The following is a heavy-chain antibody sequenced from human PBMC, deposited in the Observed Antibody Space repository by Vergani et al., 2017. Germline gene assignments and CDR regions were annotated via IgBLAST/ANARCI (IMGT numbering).Heavy chain of an antibody. CDR2: IYSGGST. J-gene: IGHJ6*03. D-gene: IGHD1-1*01. Sequence: EVQLVESGGGLVQPGGSLRLSCAASGFTVSGNYMTWVRQAPGKGLEWVSVIYSGGSTYYADSVKGRFTISRDKSKKTLYLQMNSLRAEDTAVYYCARFERSGYYYMDVWGKGTTVTVSS. CDR1: GFTVSGNY. CDR3: ARFERSGYYYMDV. V-gene: IGHV3-66*01.